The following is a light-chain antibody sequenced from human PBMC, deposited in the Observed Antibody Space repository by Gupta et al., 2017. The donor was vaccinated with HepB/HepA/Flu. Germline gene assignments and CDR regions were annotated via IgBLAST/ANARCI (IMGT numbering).Light chain of an antibody. CDR3: QQDYSSPPT. J-gene: IGKJ1*01. V-gene: IGKV4-1*01. CDR2: WAS. Sequence: DIVMTQSPDSLAVSLGESATINCKSSQSVFYSSNNKNYLAWLQQKPGQPPKLLIYWASTRESGVPDRFSGSGSGTDFTLAISSLQADDVAVYYCQQDYSSPPTFGQGTKVEIK. CDR1: QSVFYSSNNKNY.